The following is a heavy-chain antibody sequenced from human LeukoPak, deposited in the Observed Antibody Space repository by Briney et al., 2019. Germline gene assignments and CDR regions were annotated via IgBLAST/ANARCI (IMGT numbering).Heavy chain of an antibody. CDR2: ISAYNGNT. CDR1: GYTFTSYG. D-gene: IGHD1-7*01. V-gene: IGHV1-18*01. CDR3: ARARRITGTMYYFDY. Sequence: ASVKVSCKASGYTFTSYGISWVRQAPGQGLEWMGWISAYNGNTNYAQKFQGRVTMTRDTSTSTVYMELSSLRSEDTAVYYCARARRITGTMYYFDYWGQGTLVTVSS. J-gene: IGHJ4*02.